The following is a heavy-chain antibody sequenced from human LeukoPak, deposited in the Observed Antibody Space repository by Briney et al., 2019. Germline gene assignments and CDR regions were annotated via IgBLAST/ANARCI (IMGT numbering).Heavy chain of an antibody. Sequence: GGSLRLSCEASGFSFSNYNINWVRQAPGKGLEWVSSISSSGSFIFYADSVKGRFTSSRDNAKNSLSLQMNSLRAEDTAVYYCASAMYYDILTGYYWGQGTLVTVSS. CDR2: ISSSGSFI. V-gene: IGHV3-21*01. D-gene: IGHD3-9*01. J-gene: IGHJ4*02. CDR1: GFSFSNYN. CDR3: ASAMYYDILTGYY.